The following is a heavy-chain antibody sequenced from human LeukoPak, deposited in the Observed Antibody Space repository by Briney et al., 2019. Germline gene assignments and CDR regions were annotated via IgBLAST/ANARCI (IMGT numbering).Heavy chain of an antibody. Sequence: SQTLSLTCAVSGGSISSGGYSWRWVRQPPGKGLEWIGYIYHSGSTYYNPSLTGRVTISVDRSKHQSSLKLSSVTAADTAVYSCARGLPHAFDIWGQGTMVTVSS. J-gene: IGHJ3*02. CDR2: IYHSGST. V-gene: IGHV4-30-2*01. CDR3: ARGLPHAFDI. CDR1: GGSISSGGYS.